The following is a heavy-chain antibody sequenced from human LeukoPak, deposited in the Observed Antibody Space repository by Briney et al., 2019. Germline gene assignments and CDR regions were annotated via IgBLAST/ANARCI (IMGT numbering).Heavy chain of an antibody. Sequence: ASVKVSCKTSGYTFTDYDITWVRQAPGQGLEWMGWISAYNGNTNYAQKLQGRVTMTTDTSTSTAYMELRSLRSDDTAVYYCARVVITMVRGVIGGYDAFDIWGQGTMVTVSS. CDR1: GYTFTDYD. V-gene: IGHV1-18*01. J-gene: IGHJ3*02. CDR3: ARVVITMVRGVIGGYDAFDI. CDR2: ISAYNGNT. D-gene: IGHD3-10*01.